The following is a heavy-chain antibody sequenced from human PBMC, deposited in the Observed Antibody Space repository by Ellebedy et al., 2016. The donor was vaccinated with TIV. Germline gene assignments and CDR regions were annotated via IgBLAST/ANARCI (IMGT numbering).Heavy chain of an antibody. V-gene: IGHV3-23*01. CDR3: AKDRTPGDGYWVFDF. J-gene: IGHJ4*02. CDR1: GFTFRSYA. Sequence: PGGSLRLSCAASGFTFRSYAMAWVRQAPGKGLEWVAGLVGSGAERYADSVNGRFTISRDNSKNTVDLQMNSLRAEDTAVYFCAKDRTPGDGYWVFDFWGQGTLVTVST. D-gene: IGHD5-18*01. CDR2: LVGSGA.